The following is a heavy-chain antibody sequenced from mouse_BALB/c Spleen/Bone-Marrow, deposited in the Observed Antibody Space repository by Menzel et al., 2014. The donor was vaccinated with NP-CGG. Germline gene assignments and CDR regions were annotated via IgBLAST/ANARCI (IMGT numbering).Heavy chain of an antibody. CDR1: GYASSSSW. Sequence: LVESGPEMVKPGASVKISCRASGYASSSSWMNWVKQRPGQGLEWIGRIYPGDGDTNYNGKFKGKATLTADKSSSTAYMQLSSLTSVDSAVYICARTYGSSYFVYWGQGTLVTVSA. D-gene: IGHD1-1*01. CDR2: IYPGDGDT. J-gene: IGHJ3*01. CDR3: ARTYGSSYFVY. V-gene: IGHV1-82*01.